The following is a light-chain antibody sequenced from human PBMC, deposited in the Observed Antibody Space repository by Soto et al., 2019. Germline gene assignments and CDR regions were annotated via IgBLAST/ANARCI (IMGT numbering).Light chain of an antibody. V-gene: IGKV3-20*01. Sequence: EIVLTQSPGTLSLSPGERATLSCRASQSVSNSYLAWYQQKPGQAPRLLIYGASSRATGIPDRFSGSGSGTDFTLIISRLEPDDFAVYYCQQYGSSFTFGPGTKVDIK. CDR1: QSVSNSY. CDR2: GAS. J-gene: IGKJ3*01. CDR3: QQYGSSFT.